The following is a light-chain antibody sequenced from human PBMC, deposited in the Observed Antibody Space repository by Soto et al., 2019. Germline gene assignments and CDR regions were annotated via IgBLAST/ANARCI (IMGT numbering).Light chain of an antibody. J-gene: IGKJ3*01. V-gene: IGKV3-11*01. Sequence: EIVLTQSPATLSLSPGDTATLSCRASQSVISYLAWYQQKPGQAPRLLIFDTSNRATGIPARFSGSGSGTDFTLTISSLEPEDFAVYYCQQRSNWPPEFSFGPGTKVDMK. CDR1: QSVISY. CDR2: DTS. CDR3: QQRSNWPPEFS.